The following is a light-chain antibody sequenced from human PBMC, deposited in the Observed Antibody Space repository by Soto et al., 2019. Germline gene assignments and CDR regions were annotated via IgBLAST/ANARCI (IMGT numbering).Light chain of an antibody. V-gene: IGKV3-15*01. CDR1: QSVTTN. Sequence: EIVMTQSPDTLSVSPGERATLSCRASQSVTTNLAWYRQTPGQPPRLLIYGASIRATGIPARFSGSGSGTEVTPTISSLESEDFAVYHGQQYKDWPPFFTLGPGTRVDIK. CDR2: GAS. CDR3: QQYKDWPPFFT. J-gene: IGKJ3*01.